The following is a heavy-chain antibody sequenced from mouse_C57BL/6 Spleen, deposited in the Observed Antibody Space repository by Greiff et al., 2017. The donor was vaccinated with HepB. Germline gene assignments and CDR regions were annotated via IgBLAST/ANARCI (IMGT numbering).Heavy chain of an antibody. CDR2: IDPETGGT. V-gene: IGHV1-15*01. Sequence: QVQLQQSGAELVRPGASVTLSCKASGYTFTDYEMHWVKQTPVHGLEWIGAIDPETGGTAYNQKFKGKAILTADKSSSTAYMELRSLTSEDSAVYYCTRSDYGSSSLAYWGQGTLVTVSA. CDR1: GYTFTDYE. J-gene: IGHJ3*01. D-gene: IGHD1-1*01. CDR3: TRSDYGSSSLAY.